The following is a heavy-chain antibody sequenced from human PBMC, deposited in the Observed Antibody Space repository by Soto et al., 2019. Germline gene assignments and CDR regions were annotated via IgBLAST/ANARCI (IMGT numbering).Heavy chain of an antibody. Sequence: SVTLSRTGAAYASTLSGYYRTWIRQPPGKALQWSGEINHSGDTNYKPSVKSRVTIAVDTCKNQLSLKQRPATAADTAVYFCAKGRGVRGSIITAYYSSGLDVWGQGTTVTV. CDR1: ASTLSGYY. CDR3: AKGRGVRGSIITAYYSSGLDV. J-gene: IGHJ6*02. V-gene: IGHV4-34*01. CDR2: INHSGDT. D-gene: IGHD3-10*01.